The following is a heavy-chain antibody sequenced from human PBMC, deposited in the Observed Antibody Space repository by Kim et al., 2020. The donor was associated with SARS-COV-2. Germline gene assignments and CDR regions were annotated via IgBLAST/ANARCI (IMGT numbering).Heavy chain of an antibody. CDR1: GYTFTSYD. Sequence: ASVKVSCKASGYTFTSYDINWVRQATGQGLEWMGWMNPNSGNTGYAQKFQGRVTMTRNTSISTAYMELSSLRSEDTAVYYCARGLGPAVWYSSSWYEWGAHPGKVVPDYWGQGTLVTVSS. V-gene: IGHV1-8*01. D-gene: IGHD6-13*01. CDR2: MNPNSGNT. CDR3: ARGLGPAVWYSSSWYEWGAHPGKVVPDY. J-gene: IGHJ4*02.